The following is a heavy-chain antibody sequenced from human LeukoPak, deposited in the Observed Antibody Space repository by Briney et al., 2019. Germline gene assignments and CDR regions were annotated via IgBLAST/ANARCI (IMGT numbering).Heavy chain of an antibody. CDR3: AKDRGNDYGVFDY. J-gene: IGHJ4*02. CDR1: GFTFSSYG. D-gene: IGHD4-17*01. CDR2: ISSGSGTT. V-gene: IGHV3-48*01. Sequence: PGGSLRLSCAASGFTFSSYGMHWVRQAPGKGLEWISYISSGSGTTYYGDSVQGRFITSRGNAKNSLHLQMNSLRAEDTGVYYCAKDRGNDYGVFDYWGQGILVTVSS.